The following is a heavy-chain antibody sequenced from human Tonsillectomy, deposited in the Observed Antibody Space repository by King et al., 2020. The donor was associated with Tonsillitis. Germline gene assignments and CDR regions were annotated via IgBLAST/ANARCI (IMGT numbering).Heavy chain of an antibody. J-gene: IGHJ6*03. CDR1: GFTFSSSG. D-gene: IGHD6-13*01. CDR2: ISSSTSYI. V-gene: IGHV3-21*01. Sequence: VQLVESGGGLVKPGGSLRLSCAASGFTFSSSGMNWVRQAPGKGLEWVSFISSSTSYIYYADSVKGRFTISRDNAKNSLYLQMNSLRVEDTAVYYCARVAAARLYYYYMDVWGKGTTVTVSS. CDR3: ARVAAARLYYYYMDV.